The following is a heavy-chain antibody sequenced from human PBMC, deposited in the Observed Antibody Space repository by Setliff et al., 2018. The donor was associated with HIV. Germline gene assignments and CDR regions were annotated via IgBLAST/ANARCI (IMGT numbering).Heavy chain of an antibody. Sequence: GASVKVSCKASGYTFTNYAIHWVRQAPGQRLEWMGWINAGNGDTKYSQRFQGRVSMTRDTSTSTVYMELSSLRSEDTAVYYCARGQASNDYGVSFWGQGTMVT. D-gene: IGHD4-17*01. CDR1: GYTFTNYA. V-gene: IGHV1-3*01. CDR3: ARGQASNDYGVSF. J-gene: IGHJ3*01. CDR2: INAGNGDT.